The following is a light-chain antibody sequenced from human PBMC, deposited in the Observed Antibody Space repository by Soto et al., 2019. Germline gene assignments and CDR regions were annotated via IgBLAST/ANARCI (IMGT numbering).Light chain of an antibody. CDR1: QGVTTN. Sequence: IMMTQSPGTLSVSPGERATLSCRTGQGVTTNFAWYQQKSGQSPRLLIYDVSIRATGVPARFSGTGSEIDFTLTISGLQSEDSAVYFCQQYNNWPFSSGQGTRLEIK. V-gene: IGKV3-15*01. CDR3: QQYNNWPFS. CDR2: DVS. J-gene: IGKJ5*01.